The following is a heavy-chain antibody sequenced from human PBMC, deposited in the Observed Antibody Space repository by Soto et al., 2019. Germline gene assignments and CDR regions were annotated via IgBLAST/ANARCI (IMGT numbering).Heavy chain of an antibody. D-gene: IGHD3-3*01. Sequence: QVQLVQSGAEVRKPGSSVKVSCKAPGGTFSTYIISWVRQAPGQGLEWMGRIIPIPDITNYAQKFQGRVTVTADRSTSTAYMGLTSLKSEDTAVYYCASDRITTRGDAFDLWGQGTMVTVSS. CDR1: GGTFSTYI. V-gene: IGHV1-69*02. CDR3: ASDRITTRGDAFDL. CDR2: IIPIPDIT. J-gene: IGHJ3*01.